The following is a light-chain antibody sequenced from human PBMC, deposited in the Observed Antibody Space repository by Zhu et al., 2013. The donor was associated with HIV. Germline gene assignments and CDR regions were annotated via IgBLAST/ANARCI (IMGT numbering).Light chain of an antibody. CDR3: QQYAALPRT. V-gene: IGKV3-20*01. CDR2: GAS. CDR1: QSVSSGY. Sequence: EIVLTQSPGTLSLSPGDTATLSCRASQSVSSGYLAWYQQKPGQTPRLLIYGASSRATGVPDRFSGRGSGTDFTLTISRLEPEDFAVYYCQQYAALPRTFGQGTKLEIK. J-gene: IGKJ2*02.